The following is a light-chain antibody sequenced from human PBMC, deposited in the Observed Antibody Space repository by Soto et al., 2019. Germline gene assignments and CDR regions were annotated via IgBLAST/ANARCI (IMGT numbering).Light chain of an antibody. CDR3: SSYTSSSTLSYV. Sequence: LTQPASVSGSPGQSITISCTGTSSDVGGYNYVSWYQQHPGKAPKLMIYEVSNRPSGVSNRFSGSKSGNTASLTTSGLQAEDEADYYCSSYTSSSTLSYVFGTGTKVTVL. V-gene: IGLV2-14*01. CDR2: EVS. J-gene: IGLJ1*01. CDR1: SSDVGGYNY.